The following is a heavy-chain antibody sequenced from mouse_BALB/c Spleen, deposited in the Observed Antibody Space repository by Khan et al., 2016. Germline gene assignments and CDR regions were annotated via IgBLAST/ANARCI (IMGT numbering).Heavy chain of an antibody. CDR2: ISYDGSN. CDR1: GYSITSGYY. D-gene: IGHD1-1*01. Sequence: EVQLQESGPGLVKPSQSLSLTCSVTGYSITSGYYWYWIRQFPGNKLEWMGYISYDGSNNYNPSLKNRISITRDTSKHQFFLKMNSVTTEYTATDYCAGHYGSSYGGAMDYWGQGTSVTVSS. J-gene: IGHJ4*01. CDR3: AGHYGSSYGGAMDY. V-gene: IGHV3-6*02.